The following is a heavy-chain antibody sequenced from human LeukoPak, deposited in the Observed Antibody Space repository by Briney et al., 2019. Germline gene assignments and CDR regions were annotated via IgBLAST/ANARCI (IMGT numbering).Heavy chain of an antibody. CDR2: TYYRSKWYN. CDR1: GDSVSSNSAA. CDR3: ARDLRTYSSSSGGFDY. Sequence: SQTLSLTRAISGDSVSSNSAAWNWIRQSPSRGLEWLGRTYYRSKWYNDYAVSVKSRITINPDTSKNQFSLQLNSVTTEDTAVYYCARDLRTYSSSSGGFDYWGQGTLVTVSS. J-gene: IGHJ4*02. V-gene: IGHV6-1*01. D-gene: IGHD6-6*01.